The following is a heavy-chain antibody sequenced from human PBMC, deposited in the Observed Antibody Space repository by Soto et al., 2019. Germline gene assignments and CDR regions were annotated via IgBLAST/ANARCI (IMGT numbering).Heavy chain of an antibody. V-gene: IGHV1-3*01. CDR2: INAGNGDS. Sequence: GASVKVSCKGSGYTFTNFAIHWVRQAPGQRLEWMGWINAGNGDSRYAQKFQGRVSFTRDTSANTAYMEVSSLTSEDTAVYHCVRYSTLAPAHYYRYMDVWGRGTTVTVSS. J-gene: IGHJ6*03. D-gene: IGHD2-15*01. CDR1: GYTFTNFA. CDR3: VRYSTLAPAHYYRYMDV.